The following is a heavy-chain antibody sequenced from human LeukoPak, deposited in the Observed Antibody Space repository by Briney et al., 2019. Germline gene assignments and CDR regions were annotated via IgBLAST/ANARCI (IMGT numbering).Heavy chain of an antibody. CDR3: ANSPGVVDY. J-gene: IGHJ4*02. D-gene: IGHD3-3*01. CDR2: ISSSSGYI. V-gene: IGHV3-21*03. Sequence: GGSLRLSCAASGFTFSNYSMNWVRQAPGKGLEWVSSISSSSGYIYYADSVKGRFTISRDNSKNTLYLQMNSLRAEDTAVYYCANSPGVVDYWGQGTLVTVSS. CDR1: GFTFSNYS.